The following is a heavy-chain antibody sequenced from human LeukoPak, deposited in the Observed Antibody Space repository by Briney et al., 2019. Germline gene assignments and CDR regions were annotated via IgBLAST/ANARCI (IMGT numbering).Heavy chain of an antibody. D-gene: IGHD3-10*01. J-gene: IGHJ4*02. Sequence: ASVKVSCKASGYTFTNYAMNWVRQAPGQGLEWMGWINTNTGIPTYAQGFTGRFVFSLDTSVSTAYLQINSLKAEDTAVYYCARDLYNSASYFKDYWGQGTLVTVSS. CDR2: INTNTGIP. V-gene: IGHV7-4-1*02. CDR3: ARDLYNSASYFKDY. CDR1: GYTFTNYA.